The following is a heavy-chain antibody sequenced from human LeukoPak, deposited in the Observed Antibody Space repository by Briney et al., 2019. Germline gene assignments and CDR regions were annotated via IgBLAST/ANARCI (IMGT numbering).Heavy chain of an antibody. J-gene: IGHJ4*02. CDR1: GYTFTTYG. D-gene: IGHD6-19*01. CDR3: ARGMAVAGIYMY. V-gene: IGHV1-18*01. Sequence: ASVKVSCTASGYTFTTYGISWVRQAPGQGLEWMGWISGYSDNTKYSQKLQGRVTVTKDTSTSTAYMELRSLRSDDTAVYYCARGMAVAGIYMYWGQGTLVTVSS. CDR2: ISGYSDNT.